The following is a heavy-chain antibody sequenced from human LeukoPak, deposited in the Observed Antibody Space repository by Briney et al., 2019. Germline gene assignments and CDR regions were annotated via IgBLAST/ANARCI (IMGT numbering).Heavy chain of an antibody. J-gene: IGHJ3*02. CDR2: INPNSGGI. V-gene: IGHV1-2*02. CDR1: GYTFTGNY. D-gene: IGHD6-19*01. CDR3: GRDRAVAGTAVDAFDM. Sequence: ASVKVSCKASGYTFTGNYIHWVRQAPGQGREWMGWINPNSGGIKYAQKFQGRVTMTRDTSISTACMELFRLRSDDTAVYYCGRDRAVAGTAVDAFDMWGQGTMVIVSS.